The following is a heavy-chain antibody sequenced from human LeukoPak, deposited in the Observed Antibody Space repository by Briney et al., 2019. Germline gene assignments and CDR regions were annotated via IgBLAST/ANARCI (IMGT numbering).Heavy chain of an antibody. Sequence: SETLSLTCTVSGGSISSSSYYWGWIRQPPGKGLEGFGSIYYSGSTYYNPSLKSRVTISVDTSKNQFSLKLSSVTAADTAVYYCVRYGYYAYDYWGQGNLVTVSS. J-gene: IGHJ4*02. CDR3: VRYGYYAYDY. CDR2: IYYSGST. CDR1: GGSISSSSYY. D-gene: IGHD3-3*01. V-gene: IGHV4-39*07.